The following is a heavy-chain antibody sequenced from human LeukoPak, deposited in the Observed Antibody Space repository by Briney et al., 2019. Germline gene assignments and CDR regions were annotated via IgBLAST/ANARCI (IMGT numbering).Heavy chain of an antibody. D-gene: IGHD5-12*01. CDR3: AIGEGYSGYDSQFDY. Sequence: ASVTVSFKASGYTFTSYYMHWVRQAPGQGLEWMGIINPSGGSTSYAQKFQGRVTMTRDTSTSTVYVELSSLRSEDTAVYYCAIGEGYSGYDSQFDYWGQGTLVTVSS. V-gene: IGHV1-46*01. CDR2: INPSGGST. CDR1: GYTFTSYY. J-gene: IGHJ4*02.